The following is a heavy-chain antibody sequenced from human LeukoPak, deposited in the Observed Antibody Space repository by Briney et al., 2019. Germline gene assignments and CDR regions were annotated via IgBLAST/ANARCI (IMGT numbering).Heavy chain of an antibody. CDR1: GYTFTSYG. D-gene: IGHD6-13*01. CDR3: ARDHAAGTSGDY. CDR2: ISAYNGNT. Sequence: ASVKVSCKASGYTFTSYGISWVRQAPGQGLEWMGWISAYNGNTNYAQKLQGRVTMTTDTSTGTAYTELRSLRSDDTAVYYCARDHAAGTSGDYWGQGTLVTVSS. J-gene: IGHJ4*02. V-gene: IGHV1-18*04.